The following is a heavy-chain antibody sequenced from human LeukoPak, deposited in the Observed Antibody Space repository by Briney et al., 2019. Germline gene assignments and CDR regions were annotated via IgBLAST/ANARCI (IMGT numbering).Heavy chain of an antibody. J-gene: IGHJ4*02. D-gene: IGHD3-16*01. CDR2: IRSESSST. Sequence: GGSLRLSCAASGFTFSRYTMNWVRQAPGKELEWISNIRSESSSTTYADSVKGRFTISRDNAKNSLYLQINSLRAEDTAVYYCVRDLNWAFDYWGQGSLVTVSS. CDR3: VRDLNWAFDY. CDR1: GFTFSRYT. V-gene: IGHV3-48*01.